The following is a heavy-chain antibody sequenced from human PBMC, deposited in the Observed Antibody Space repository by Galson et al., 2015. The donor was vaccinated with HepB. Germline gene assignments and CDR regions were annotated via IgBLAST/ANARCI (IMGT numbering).Heavy chain of an antibody. J-gene: IGHJ6*02. V-gene: IGHV1-69*13. CDR3: ARVDHYDFWSGYSPGYYYYGMDV. Sequence: SVKVSCKASGYTFTSYAMHWVRQAPGQRLEWMGGIIPIFGTANYAQKFQGRVTITADESTSTAYMELSSLRSEDTAVYYCARVDHYDFWSGYSPGYYYYGMDVWGQGTTVTVSS. D-gene: IGHD3-3*01. CDR1: GYTFTSYA. CDR2: IIPIFGTA.